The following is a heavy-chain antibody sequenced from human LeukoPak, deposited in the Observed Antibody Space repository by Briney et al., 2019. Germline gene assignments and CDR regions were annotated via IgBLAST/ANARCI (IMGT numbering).Heavy chain of an antibody. D-gene: IGHD1-26*01. V-gene: IGHV3-30*04. Sequence: GRSLRLSCAASGFTFSTYAMHWVRQAPGKGLEWVAVISYDGSSKYYADSVKGRFTISRDNSKNTLYLQMNSLRAEDTAVYYCAREESIGSYQFLHDYWGQGTLVTVSS. CDR1: GFTFSTYA. J-gene: IGHJ4*02. CDR3: AREESIGSYQFLHDY. CDR2: ISYDGSSK.